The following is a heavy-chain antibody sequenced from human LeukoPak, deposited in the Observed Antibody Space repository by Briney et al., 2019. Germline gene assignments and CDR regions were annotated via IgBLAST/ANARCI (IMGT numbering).Heavy chain of an antibody. Sequence: ASVKVSCKASGYTFTVYYMHWVRQAPGQGLEWMGWINPNSGGTNYAQKFQGRVTMTRDTSISTAYMELSRLRSDDTAVYYCARGRWKYNWFDPWGQGTLVTVSS. J-gene: IGHJ5*02. CDR1: GYTFTVYY. V-gene: IGHV1-2*02. D-gene: IGHD1-1*01. CDR3: ARGRWKYNWFDP. CDR2: INPNSGGT.